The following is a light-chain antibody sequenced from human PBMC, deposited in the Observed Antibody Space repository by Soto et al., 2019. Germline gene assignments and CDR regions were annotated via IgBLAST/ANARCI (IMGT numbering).Light chain of an antibody. V-gene: IGKV1-39*01. J-gene: IGKJ4*01. CDR2: AAS. CDR1: QNINTY. CDR3: QQNYITPPLT. Sequence: DIPMTQSPSSLSASVGDRVTITCRASQNINTYLNWYQQKSGKAPKLLIYAASSLQSRVPSRFSGSGSGTHFTLTISSLQPEDFATYYCQQNYITPPLTFGGGTKVEIK.